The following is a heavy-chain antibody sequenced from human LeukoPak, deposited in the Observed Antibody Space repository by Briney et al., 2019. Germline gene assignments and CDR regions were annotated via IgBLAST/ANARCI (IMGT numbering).Heavy chain of an antibody. J-gene: IGHJ4*02. CDR1: GFTFSSYG. V-gene: IGHV3-30*18. CDR3: AKEKRPRLWFGELLGDY. D-gene: IGHD3-10*01. Sequence: GRSLRLSCAASGFTFSSYGMHWVRQAPGKGLEWVAVISYDGSNKYYADSVKGRFTISRDNSKNTLYLQMNSLRAEDTAVYYCAKEKRPRLWFGELLGDYWGQGTLVTVSS. CDR2: ISYDGSNK.